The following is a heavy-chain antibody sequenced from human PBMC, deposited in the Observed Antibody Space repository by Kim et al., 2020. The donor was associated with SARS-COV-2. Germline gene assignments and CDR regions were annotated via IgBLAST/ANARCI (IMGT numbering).Heavy chain of an antibody. Sequence: YDGSHEYYADSVKGRFTISRDNSKNTLYLKMNSLRAEDTAVYYCAANFDFWGQGTLVTVSS. V-gene: IGHV3-33*01. CDR2: YDGSHE. D-gene: IGHD2-8*01. CDR3: AANFDF. J-gene: IGHJ4*02.